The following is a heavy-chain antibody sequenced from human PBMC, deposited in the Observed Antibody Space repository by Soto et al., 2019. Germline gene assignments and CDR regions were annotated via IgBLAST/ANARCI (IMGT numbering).Heavy chain of an antibody. V-gene: IGHV1-18*01. CDR3: ARWESSSSNFDY. D-gene: IGHD6-6*01. CDR1: GYTFTSYC. CDR2: ISAYNGNT. J-gene: IGHJ4*02. Sequence: ASVKVSCKASGYTFTSYCISWVRQAPAQGLEGMGWISAYNGNTNYAQKLQGRVTKTTDISPSTAYMELRSVRSDDTAVDYCARWESSSSNFDYWGQGTLVTVSS.